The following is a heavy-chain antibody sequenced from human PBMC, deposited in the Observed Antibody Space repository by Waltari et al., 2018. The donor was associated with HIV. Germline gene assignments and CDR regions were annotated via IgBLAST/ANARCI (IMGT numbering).Heavy chain of an antibody. D-gene: IGHD5-12*01. Sequence: QLVESGGGLVKPGGSLSLPCGASGFTFRVSRSTMNWVRQAPGKGLEWVASISRSSSFIYTAESVKGRFTISRDNVKKSVDLQMNSLRPEDTAVYYCAREDYSGYVGHAFDIWGQGTMVTVSS. CDR2: ISRSSSFI. CDR1: GFTFRVSRST. V-gene: IGHV3-21*02. J-gene: IGHJ3*02. CDR3: AREDYSGYVGHAFDI.